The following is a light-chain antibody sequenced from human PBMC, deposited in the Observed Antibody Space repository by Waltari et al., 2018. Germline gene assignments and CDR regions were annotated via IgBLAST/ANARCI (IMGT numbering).Light chain of an antibody. V-gene: IGKV6-21*02. Sequence: TCRASQSICSYLHRYQQKPDQSPKLLIKYASQSISGVPSMFSGSGSGTDFTLTINSLEAEDAATYYCHQSSSLPQTFGGGTKVEIK. CDR1: QSICSY. CDR3: HQSSSLPQT. CDR2: YAS. J-gene: IGKJ4*01.